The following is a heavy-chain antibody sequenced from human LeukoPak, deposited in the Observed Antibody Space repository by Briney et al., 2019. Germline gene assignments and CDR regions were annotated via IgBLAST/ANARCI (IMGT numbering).Heavy chain of an antibody. V-gene: IGHV4-4*07. D-gene: IGHD3-22*01. J-gene: IGHJ4*02. CDR2: IYASGST. CDR3: ARAISNDDNSGYYY. CDR1: GGSISSYY. Sequence: SETLSLTCTVSGGSISSYYWSWIRQPAGKGLEWIGRIYASGSTKYNPSLKGRVTMSVDTSKNQFSLKLSSVTAADTAVYYCARAISNDDNSGYYYWGQGTLVTVSS.